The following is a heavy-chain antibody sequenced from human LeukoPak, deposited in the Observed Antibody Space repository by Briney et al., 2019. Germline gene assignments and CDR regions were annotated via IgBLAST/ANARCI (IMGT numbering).Heavy chain of an antibody. CDR3: ARAGAFSGVVAASTIDY. J-gene: IGHJ4*02. D-gene: IGHD2-15*01. V-gene: IGHV3-48*02. CDR2: ITSRSSSI. Sequence: GGSLRLSCAASGFTFSNYNMNWVRQAPGKGLEWVSYITSRSSSIYYADSVKGRFTISRDNAQNSLYLQMNSLRDEDTAVYYCARAGAFSGVVAASTIDYWGQGTLVTVSS. CDR1: GFTFSNYN.